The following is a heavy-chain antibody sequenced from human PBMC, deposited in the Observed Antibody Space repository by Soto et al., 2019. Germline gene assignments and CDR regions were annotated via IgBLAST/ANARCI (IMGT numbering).Heavy chain of an antibody. Sequence: SEPLSLTCTVSGGSLFYYWSWIRQPPGKGLEWIGYVYYSGNTNYNSSLKSRLTISLDTPNNQFSLELTSVTAADTAVYYCARGTHGGYDFDYWSQGTLVTVSS. V-gene: IGHV4-59*01. CDR1: GGSLFYY. J-gene: IGHJ4*02. CDR2: VYYSGNT. D-gene: IGHD5-12*01. CDR3: ARGTHGGYDFDY.